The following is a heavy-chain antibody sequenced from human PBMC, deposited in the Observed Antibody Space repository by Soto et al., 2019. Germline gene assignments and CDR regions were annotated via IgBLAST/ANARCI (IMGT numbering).Heavy chain of an antibody. CDR3: ARDGVVVPAAFRGFDP. CDR2: IYYSGST. J-gene: IGHJ5*02. D-gene: IGHD2-2*01. Sequence: PSETLSLTCTVSGGSISSGGYYWSWIRHHPGKGLEWIGYIYYSGSTYYNPSLKSRVTISVDTSKNQFSLKLSSVTAADTAVYYCARDGVVVPAAFRGFDPWGQGTLVTVSS. CDR1: GGSISSGGYY. V-gene: IGHV4-31*03.